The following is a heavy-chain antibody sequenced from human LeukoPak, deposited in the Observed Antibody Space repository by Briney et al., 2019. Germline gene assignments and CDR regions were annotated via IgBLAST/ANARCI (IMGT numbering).Heavy chain of an antibody. V-gene: IGHV3-15*01. CDR2: IKSKTDGGTT. Sequence: PGGSLRLSCAASGFTFSSYSMNWVRQAPGKGLEWVGRIKSKTDGGTTDYAAPVKGRFTISRDDSKNTLYLQMNSLKTEDTAVYYCTTDRRLRFLDLNFDYWGQGTLVTVSS. D-gene: IGHD3-3*01. CDR1: GFTFSSYS. CDR3: TTDRRLRFLDLNFDY. J-gene: IGHJ4*02.